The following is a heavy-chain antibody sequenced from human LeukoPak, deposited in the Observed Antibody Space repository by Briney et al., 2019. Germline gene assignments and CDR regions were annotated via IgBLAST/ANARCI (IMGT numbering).Heavy chain of an antibody. V-gene: IGHV1-2*02. CDR1: GYTFTDYY. J-gene: IGHJ4*02. CDR2: INPTGGGT. D-gene: IGHD3-22*01. CDR3: ARDLTYYDSSGYSTDF. Sequence: SVKVSCKASGYTFTDYYMHWVRQAPGQGLEWMGWINPTGGGTNYAQKFQGRVTMTRDTSISTAYMELNRLRSDDTAVYYCARDLTYYDSSGYSTDFWGQGTLVTVSS.